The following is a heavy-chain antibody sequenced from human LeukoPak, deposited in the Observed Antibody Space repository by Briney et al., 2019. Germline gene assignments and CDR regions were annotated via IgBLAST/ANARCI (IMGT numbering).Heavy chain of an antibody. V-gene: IGHV3-48*02. Sequence: GGSLRLSCAASGFTFSGCSLNWVRQAPGKGLEWVSYISGSGTTIYYADSVKGRFTISRDKAKNSIYLQMNSLTDEDTAVYYCARDAGYSSGWSHWYLDLWGRGTLVTVSS. CDR2: ISGSGTTI. CDR3: ARDAGYSSGWSHWYLDL. D-gene: IGHD6-19*01. J-gene: IGHJ2*01. CDR1: GFTFSGCS.